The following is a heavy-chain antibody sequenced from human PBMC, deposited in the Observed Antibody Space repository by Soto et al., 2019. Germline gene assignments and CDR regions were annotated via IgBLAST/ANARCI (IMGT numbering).Heavy chain of an antibody. D-gene: IGHD3-10*01. Sequence: PGGSLRLSCAASGFTFSSYGMHWVRQTPGTGLQWVGRVKSKTDGGSADYAAHVKGRFAVSRDDSKNIVYLQMNSVKIEDTGFYYCTTDSRTTMPEVRFDYWGHGTLVTVSS. V-gene: IGHV3-15*07. CDR3: TTDSRTTMPEVRFDY. J-gene: IGHJ4*03. CDR1: GFTFSSYG. CDR2: VKSKTDGGSA.